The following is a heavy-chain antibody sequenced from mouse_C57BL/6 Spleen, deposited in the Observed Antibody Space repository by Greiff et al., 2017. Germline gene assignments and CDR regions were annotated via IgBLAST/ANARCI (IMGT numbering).Heavy chain of an antibody. V-gene: IGHV1-82*01. J-gene: IGHJ4*01. CDR2: IYPGAGDT. D-gene: IGHD2-2*01. Sequence: QVPLKEPGPELVKPGASVKISCKASGYAFSSSWMNWVKQRPGKGLAWIGRIYPGAGDTNYNGKFKGKATLTADKSSSTAYMHLSSLTSEDSAIYFGSRGSTYGNDGVEARGDGGQGTTGTVSA. CDR3: SRGSTYGNDGVEARGD. CDR1: GYAFSSSW.